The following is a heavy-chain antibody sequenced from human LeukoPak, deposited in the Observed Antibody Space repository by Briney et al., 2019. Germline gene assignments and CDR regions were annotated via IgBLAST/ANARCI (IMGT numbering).Heavy chain of an antibody. CDR2: ISSSSSYI. CDR3: ARDGMTYYDILTGDFDY. Sequence: PGGSLRLSCAASGLTFSSYSMNWVRRAPGKGLEWVSSISSSSSYIYYADSVKGRFTISRGNAKNSLYLQMNSLRAEDTAVYYCARDGMTYYDILTGDFDYWGQGTLVTVSS. D-gene: IGHD3-9*01. J-gene: IGHJ4*02. CDR1: GLTFSSYS. V-gene: IGHV3-21*01.